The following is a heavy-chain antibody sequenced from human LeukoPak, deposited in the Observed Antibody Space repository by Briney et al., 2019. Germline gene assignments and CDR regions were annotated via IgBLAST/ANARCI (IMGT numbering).Heavy chain of an antibody. CDR1: GGSISSYY. CDR3: AREGAYGYSYGYEGAFDI. CDR2: IYYSGCT. Sequence: SETLSLTCTVSGGSISSYYWSWIRQPPGKGLEWIGYIYYSGCTNYNPSLKSRVTISVDTSKNQFSLRLSSVTAADTAVYYCAREGAYGYSYGYEGAFDIWGQGTMVTVSS. J-gene: IGHJ3*02. V-gene: IGHV4-59*01. D-gene: IGHD5-18*01.